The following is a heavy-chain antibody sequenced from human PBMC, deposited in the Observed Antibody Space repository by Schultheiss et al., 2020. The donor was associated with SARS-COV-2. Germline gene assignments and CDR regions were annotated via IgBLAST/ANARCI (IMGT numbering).Heavy chain of an antibody. J-gene: IGHJ4*02. CDR2: IDPSDSYT. CDR3: ARRRGVQGALDY. V-gene: IGHV5-10-1*01. D-gene: IGHD1-1*01. CDR1: GYSFTSYW. Sequence: GGSLRLSCKGSGYSFTSYWIGWVRQMPGKGLEWMGRIDPSDSYTNYSPSFQGHVTISADKSISTAYLQWSSLKASDTAMYYCARRRGVQGALDYWGQGTLVTVSS.